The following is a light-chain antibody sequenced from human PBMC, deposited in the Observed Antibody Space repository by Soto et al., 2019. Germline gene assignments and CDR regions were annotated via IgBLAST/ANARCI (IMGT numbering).Light chain of an antibody. V-gene: IGKV3D-15*01. J-gene: IGKJ1*01. CDR1: QSVSSS. CDR3: QQYNNWPPET. Sequence: TQSPGTLSSSPGERATLSCRASQSVSSSYLAWYQQKPGQAPRLLIYGASSRATGIPDRFSGSGSGTEFTLTISSLQSEDFAVYYCQQYNNWPPETFGQGTKVDIK. CDR2: GAS.